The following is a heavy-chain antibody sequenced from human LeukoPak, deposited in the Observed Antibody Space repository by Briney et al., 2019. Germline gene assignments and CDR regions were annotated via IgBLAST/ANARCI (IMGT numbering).Heavy chain of an antibody. CDR3: ARVSAYYDSSGYVDDAFDI. CDR2: INHSGST. J-gene: IGHJ3*02. Sequence: PSETLSLTCAVYGGSFSGYYWSWIRQPPGKGLEWIGEINHSGSTNYNPSLKSRVTISVDTSKNQFSLKLSSVTAADTAVYYCARVSAYYDSSGYVDDAFDIWGQGTMVTVSS. CDR1: GGSFSGYY. D-gene: IGHD3-22*01. V-gene: IGHV4-34*01.